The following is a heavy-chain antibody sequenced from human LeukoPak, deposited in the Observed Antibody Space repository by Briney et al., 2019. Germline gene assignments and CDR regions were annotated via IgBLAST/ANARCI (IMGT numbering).Heavy chain of an antibody. CDR2: INHSGST. J-gene: IGHJ6*04. Sequence: SETLSLTCAVYGGSFSGYYWSWIRQPPGKGLEWIGEINHSGSTNYNPSLKSRVTISVDTSKNQFSLKLSSVTAADTAVYYCRSSTSPHYYYYGMGVWGKGTTVTVSS. D-gene: IGHD2-2*01. CDR1: GGSFSGYY. V-gene: IGHV4-34*01. CDR3: RSSTSPHYYYYGMGV.